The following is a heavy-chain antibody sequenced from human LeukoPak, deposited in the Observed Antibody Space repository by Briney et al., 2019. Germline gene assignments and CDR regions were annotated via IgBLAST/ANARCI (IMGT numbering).Heavy chain of an antibody. CDR3: ATNHYDTNYYGMDV. V-gene: IGHV4-61*02. Sequence: SETLSLICTVSGGSISSGSYYWSWIRQPAGKGLEWIGRIYTSGSTNYNPSLKSRVTRSVDTSKNQFSLKLRSVTAADTAVYYCATNHYDTNYYGMDVWGQGTTVTVSS. CDR1: GGSISSGSYY. CDR2: IYTSGST. J-gene: IGHJ6*02. D-gene: IGHD3-9*01.